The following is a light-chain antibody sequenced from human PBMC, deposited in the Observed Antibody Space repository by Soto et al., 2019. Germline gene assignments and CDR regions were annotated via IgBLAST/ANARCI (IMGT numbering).Light chain of an antibody. CDR3: SSYTSSNTYV. J-gene: IGLJ1*01. CDR1: SSDVGAYNY. V-gene: IGLV2-14*03. Sequence: QSVLTQPASVSGSPGQSITISCTGTSSDVGAYNYVSWYQQHPGKAPKLMIYDVSNRPSGVSNRFSGSKSGNTASLTISGLQAEDEADYYCSSYTSSNTYVFRTGTKVTVL. CDR2: DVS.